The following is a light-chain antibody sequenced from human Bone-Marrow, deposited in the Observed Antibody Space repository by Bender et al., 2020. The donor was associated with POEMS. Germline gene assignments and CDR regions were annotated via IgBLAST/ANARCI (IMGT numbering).Light chain of an antibody. CDR3: QSTDPRRTDLL. Sequence: SYELTQAPSVSVSPGQTARITCSGDALPKQYAYWYQKKAGQAPLLIIYKDTERPSGIPERFSGSSSGTTVTLTISGVNAEDEADYYWQSTDPRRTDLLFGVGAKLTVL. J-gene: IGLJ3*02. CDR1: ALPKQY. CDR2: KDT. V-gene: IGLV3-25*03.